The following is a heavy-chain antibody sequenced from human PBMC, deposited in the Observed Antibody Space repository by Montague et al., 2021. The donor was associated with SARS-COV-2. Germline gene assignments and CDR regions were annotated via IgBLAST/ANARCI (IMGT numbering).Heavy chain of an antibody. J-gene: IGHJ3*02. D-gene: IGHD3-22*01. Sequence: SETLSLTCTVSGGSISSSSYYWGWIRQPPGKGLEWIGSIYYSGSTYYNPSLKSRVTISVGTSKNQSSLKLSSVTAADTAVYYCARFPTSYYYDSKAAPATPDAFDIWGQGTMVTVSS. V-gene: IGHV4-39*01. CDR1: GGSISSSSYY. CDR2: IYYSGST. CDR3: ARFPTSYYYDSKAAPATPDAFDI.